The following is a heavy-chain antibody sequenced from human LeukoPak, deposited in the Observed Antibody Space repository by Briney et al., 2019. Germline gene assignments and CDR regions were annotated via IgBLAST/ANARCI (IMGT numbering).Heavy chain of an antibody. V-gene: IGHV3-48*02. CDR2: ISSSSSTI. CDR3: ARAPNYDFWSGYYTGMPYFDY. CDR1: GFTFSSYS. Sequence: GVSLRLSCAASGFTFSSYSMNWVRQAPGKGLEWVSYISSSSSTIYYADSVKGRFTISRDNAKNSLYLQMNSLRDEDTAVYYCARAPNYDFWSGYYTGMPYFDYWGQGTLVTVYS. J-gene: IGHJ4*02. D-gene: IGHD3-3*01.